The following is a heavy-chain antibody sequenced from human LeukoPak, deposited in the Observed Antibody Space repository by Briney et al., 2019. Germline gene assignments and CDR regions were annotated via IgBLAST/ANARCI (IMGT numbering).Heavy chain of an antibody. CDR3: ARGNYGSGSYYVVDFDY. J-gene: IGHJ4*02. D-gene: IGHD3-10*01. V-gene: IGHV4-59*01. CDR1: GFTFSSYV. CDR2: IYHTGNT. Sequence: GSLRLSCSASGFTFSSYVMHWVRQAPGKGLEWIGYIYHTGNTNYNPSLKSRLTMSIDTSKNQFSLNLNSVTAADTAVYYCARGNYGSGSYYVVDFDYWGQGTLVTVSS.